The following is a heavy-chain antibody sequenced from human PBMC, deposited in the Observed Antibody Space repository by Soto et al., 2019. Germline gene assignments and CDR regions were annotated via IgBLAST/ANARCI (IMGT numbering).Heavy chain of an antibody. Sequence: QVQLVQSGAEVKGPGSSVRVSCKASGGDFNSYSLNWVRQAPGQGLEWIGEIIPMYETTEYSQRFQGTVTITADKSMSTAYMELNSLRFDDTAVYYCARSFYTGSGGPFDYWGQGTLVTVSS. CDR3: ARSFYTGSGGPFDY. D-gene: IGHD1-26*01. CDR2: IIPMYETT. CDR1: GGDFNSYS. J-gene: IGHJ4*02. V-gene: IGHV1-69*06.